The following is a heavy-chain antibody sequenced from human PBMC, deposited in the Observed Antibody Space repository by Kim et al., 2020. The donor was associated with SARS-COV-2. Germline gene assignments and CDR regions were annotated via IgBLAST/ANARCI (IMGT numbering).Heavy chain of an antibody. Sequence: DSVKCRFTISRDNSKNTLYLQLNSLRAEDTAVYYCAKPYYYYDSSGPLDVWGQGTTVTVSS. CDR3: AKPYYYYDSSGPLDV. J-gene: IGHJ6*02. V-gene: IGHV3-30*02. D-gene: IGHD3-22*01.